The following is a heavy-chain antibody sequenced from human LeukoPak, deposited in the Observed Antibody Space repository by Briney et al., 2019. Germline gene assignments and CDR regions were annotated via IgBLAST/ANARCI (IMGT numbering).Heavy chain of an antibody. CDR3: ARLRSGWDFDH. J-gene: IGHJ4*02. V-gene: IGHV5-51*01. CDR1: GYSFTSYW. CDR2: ISPGDSDT. D-gene: IGHD6-19*01. Sequence: GESLKISCKGSGYSFTSYWIGWVRQMPGKGLEWMGIISPGDSDTRYSPSFQGQVSISADKSISTAYLQRSSVKASDTAMYYCARLRSGWDFDHWGQGSLVTVSS.